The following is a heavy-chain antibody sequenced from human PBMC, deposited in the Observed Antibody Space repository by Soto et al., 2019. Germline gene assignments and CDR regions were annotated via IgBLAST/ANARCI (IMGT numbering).Heavy chain of an antibody. V-gene: IGHV3-23*01. CDR2: IIDSGGST. CDR3: AKGRSYYYYYGVDV. J-gene: IGHJ6*02. Sequence: GGSLRLPCLASAFTFSSYAMNWVRQAPGKGLEWVSDIIDSGGSTYYADSVKGRFTISRDNSKSTLYLQMNSLRAEDTALYYCAKGRSYYYYYGVDVWGQGTTVTVSS. CDR1: AFTFSSYA.